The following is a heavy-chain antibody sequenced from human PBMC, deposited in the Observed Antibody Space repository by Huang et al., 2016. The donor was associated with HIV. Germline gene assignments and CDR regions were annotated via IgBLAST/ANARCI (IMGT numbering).Heavy chain of an antibody. D-gene: IGHD3-10*01. Sequence: EVQLVQSGAEVKKPGESLKISCKGSGYRFRSNWIGWVRQMPGKGLEWMGINYPGDPDTRYSPSFQGQVTISADKSINTAYLQWSSLKASDTAMYYCARLIGSPSFYYGLDVWGQGTTVTVSS. CDR1: GYRFRSNW. CDR2: NYPGDPDT. V-gene: IGHV5-51*01. CDR3: ARLIGSPSFYYGLDV. J-gene: IGHJ6*02.